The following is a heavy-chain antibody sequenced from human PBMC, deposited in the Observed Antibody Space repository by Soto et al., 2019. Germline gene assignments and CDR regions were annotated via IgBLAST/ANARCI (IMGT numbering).Heavy chain of an antibody. CDR3: ARGWTARI. CDR1: GGSFSGYY. V-gene: IGHV4-34*01. Sequence: QVQLQQWPAGLLKPSETLSLTCAVYGGSFSGYYWSWILQPPGKGLEWIGEINHRGSTNYNPSLKSRVNISVDTSKNQCSLKLSSVTAADTAVYYCARGWTARIGGQGTMVTVSS. D-gene: IGHD1-1*01. J-gene: IGHJ3*02. CDR2: INHRGST.